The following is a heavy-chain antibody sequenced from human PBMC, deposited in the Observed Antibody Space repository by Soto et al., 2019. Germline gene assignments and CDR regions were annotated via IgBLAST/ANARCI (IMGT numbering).Heavy chain of an antibody. Sequence: ASVKVSCKASGYTFTGYYMHWVRQAPGQGLEWMGWINPNSGGTNYAQKFKGWVTMTRDTSISTAYMELSRLSSDDTAVYYCARVSAPSNYYYGMDVWGQGTTVTVS. CDR1: GYTFTGYY. CDR3: ARVSAPSNYYYGMDV. V-gene: IGHV1-2*04. CDR2: INPNSGGT. D-gene: IGHD6-25*01. J-gene: IGHJ6*02.